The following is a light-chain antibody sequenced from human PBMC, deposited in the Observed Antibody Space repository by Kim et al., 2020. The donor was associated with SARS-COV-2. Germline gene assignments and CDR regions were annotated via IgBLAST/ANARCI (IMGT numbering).Light chain of an antibody. CDR1: RSDVGGYNS. Sequence: GQTFTISCTGTRSDVGGYNSVSWYQQYPGRVPTLMIYDVTKQPSGVSHRFSGSKSGNTASLTISGLQTGDEAHYYCTSYTSSRTWVFGGGTQLTVL. CDR3: TSYTSSRTWV. V-gene: IGLV2-14*03. J-gene: IGLJ3*02. CDR2: DVT.